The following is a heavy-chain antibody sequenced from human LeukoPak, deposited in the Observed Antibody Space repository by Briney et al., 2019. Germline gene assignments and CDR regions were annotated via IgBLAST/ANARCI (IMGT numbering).Heavy chain of an antibody. V-gene: IGHV3-9*01. CDR2: ITWNSGSI. CDR1: GFTFDDYA. CDR3: AKDIDPSGPSAYDILNGYPSRWFAFDI. Sequence: QSGGSLRLSCAASGFTFDDYAMHWVRQAPGKGLEWVSGITWNSGSIGYADSVKGRFTISRDNAENSLYLEMNSLRAEDTALYYCAKDIDPSGPSAYDILNGYPSRWFAFDIWGQGTMVTVSS. J-gene: IGHJ3*02. D-gene: IGHD3-9*01.